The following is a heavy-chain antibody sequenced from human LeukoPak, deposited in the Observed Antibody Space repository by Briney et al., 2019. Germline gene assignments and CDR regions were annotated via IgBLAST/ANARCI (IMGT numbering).Heavy chain of an antibody. CDR1: GFTFSNYW. CDR2: IKQDGTQK. D-gene: IGHD5-12*01. V-gene: IGHV3-7*05. Sequence: GGSLRLSCAASGFTFSNYWMSWVRQAPGKGLEWVADIKQDGTQKYYVDSVEGRFTISRDNAKNSLYLQMNSLRVEDTAVYYCAKCGNSGCHLIDYWGQGTLVTVSS. J-gene: IGHJ4*02. CDR3: AKCGNSGCHLIDY.